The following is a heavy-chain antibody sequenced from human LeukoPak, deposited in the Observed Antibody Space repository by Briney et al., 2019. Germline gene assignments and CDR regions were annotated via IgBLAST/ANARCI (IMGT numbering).Heavy chain of an antibody. J-gene: IGHJ4*02. CDR3: ARSGDYYDSSGYYPLGY. V-gene: IGHV4-61*02. D-gene: IGHD3-22*01. CDR1: GGSISSGSYY. Sequence: SGTLSLTCTVSGGSISSGSYYWSWIRQPAGKGLEWIGRIYTSGSTNYNPSLKSRVTISVDTSKNQFSLKLSSVTAADTAVYYCARSGDYYDSSGYYPLGYWGQGTLVTVSS. CDR2: IYTSGST.